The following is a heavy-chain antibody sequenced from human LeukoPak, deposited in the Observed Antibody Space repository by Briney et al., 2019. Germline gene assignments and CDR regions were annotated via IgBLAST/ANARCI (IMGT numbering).Heavy chain of an antibody. CDR3: ARAPMGAAPLY. D-gene: IGHD6-6*01. J-gene: IGHJ4*02. Sequence: ASVKVSCKASGYTFTNFDINWVRQAPGQGLEWMGWMNPVSGNAGSAQKFQGRVTLTRDTSITTAYMELTSLRSDDTAFYYCARAPMGAAPLYWGQGTLVTVSS. CDR2: MNPVSGNA. CDR1: GYTFTNFD. V-gene: IGHV1-8*01.